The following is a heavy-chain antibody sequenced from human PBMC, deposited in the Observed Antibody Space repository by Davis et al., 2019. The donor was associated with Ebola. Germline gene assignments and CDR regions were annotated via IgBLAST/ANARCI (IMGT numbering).Heavy chain of an antibody. CDR3: ARQGAARPGRYYYYGMDV. J-gene: IGHJ6*02. D-gene: IGHD6-6*01. CDR2: IYYSGST. V-gene: IGHV4-39*01. Sequence: SETLSLTCAVYGGSFSSYYWGWIRQPPGKGLEWIGSIYYSGSTYYNPSLKSRVTISVDTSKNQFSLKLSSVTAADTAVYYCARQGAARPGRYYYYGMDVWGQGTTVTVSS. CDR1: GGSFSSYY.